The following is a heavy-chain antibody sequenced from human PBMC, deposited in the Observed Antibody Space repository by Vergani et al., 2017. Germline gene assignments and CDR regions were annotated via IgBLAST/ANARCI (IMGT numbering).Heavy chain of an antibody. J-gene: IGHJ4*02. CDR2: ISGSGGST. D-gene: IGHD3-22*01. CDR3: AKWMIVVGTPDY. CDR1: GFTFDDYG. Sequence: VQLVESGGGVVRPGGSLRLSCAASGFTFDDYGMSWVRQAPGKGLEWVSAISGSGGSTYYADSVKGRFTISRDNSKNTLYLQMNSLRAEDTAVYYCAKWMIVVGTPDYWGQGTLVTVSS. V-gene: IGHV3-23*04.